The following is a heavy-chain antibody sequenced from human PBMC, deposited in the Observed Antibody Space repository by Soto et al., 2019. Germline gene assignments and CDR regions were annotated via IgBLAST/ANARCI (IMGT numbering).Heavy chain of an antibody. D-gene: IGHD1-26*01. CDR3: GAGMMYYGMDV. J-gene: IGHJ6*02. V-gene: IGHV1-69*13. CDR1: GGTFSSYA. Sequence: ASVKVSCKASGGTFSSYAISWVRQAPGQGLEWMGGIIPIFGTANYAQKFQGRVTITADESTSTAYMELSSLRSEDTAVYYCGAGMMYYGMDVWGQGTTVTVSS. CDR2: IIPIFGTA.